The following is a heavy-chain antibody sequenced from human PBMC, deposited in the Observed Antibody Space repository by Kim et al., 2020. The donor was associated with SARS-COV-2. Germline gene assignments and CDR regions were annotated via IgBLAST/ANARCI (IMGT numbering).Heavy chain of an antibody. CDR3: VRVFRSNQQVLRFFDS. CDR2: ISGKSGYT. J-gene: IGHJ4*02. V-gene: IGHV3-11*06. Sequence: GGSLRLSCVASGFNFSDHYMSWIRQAPGKGLEYISYISGKSGYTNYAPSLKGRLTISRDNAINSLYLEMNSLSVEDTAVYYCVRVFRSNQQVLRFFDSWGQGTLVTVSS. D-gene: IGHD6-6*01. CDR1: GFNFSDHY.